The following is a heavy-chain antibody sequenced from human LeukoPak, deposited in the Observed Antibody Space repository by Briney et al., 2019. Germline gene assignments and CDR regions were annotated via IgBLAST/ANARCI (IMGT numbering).Heavy chain of an antibody. CDR2: INHSGST. CDR3: ARGPTMVRGVIRFYYYMDA. V-gene: IGHV4-34*01. D-gene: IGHD3-10*01. CDR1: GGSFSGSY. J-gene: IGHJ6*03. Sequence: SETLSLTCTVNGGSFSGSYWNWIRQSPGKGLEWIGEINHSGSTNYNPSRKSRVSISIDTSKNQFSLKLTSVTAADTAMYFCARGPTMVRGVIRFYYYMDAWGKGTTVTVSS.